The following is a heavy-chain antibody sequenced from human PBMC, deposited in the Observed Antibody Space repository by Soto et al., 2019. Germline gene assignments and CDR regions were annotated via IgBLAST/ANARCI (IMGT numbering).Heavy chain of an antibody. CDR1: GYSFTSYW. Sequence: GESLKISCKGSGYSFTSYWIGWVRQMPGKGLEWMGIIYPGDSDTRYSPSFQGQVTISADKSISTAYLQWSSLKASDTAMYYCARYNVGMATIQRAYYNYGMDVWGQGSTVTVSS. J-gene: IGHJ6*02. V-gene: IGHV5-51*01. CDR2: IYPGDSDT. CDR3: ARYNVGMATIQRAYYNYGMDV. D-gene: IGHD5-12*01.